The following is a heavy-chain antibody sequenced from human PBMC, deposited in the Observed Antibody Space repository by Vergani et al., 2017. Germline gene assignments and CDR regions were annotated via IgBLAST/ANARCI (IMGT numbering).Heavy chain of an antibody. D-gene: IGHD5-18*01. CDR3: ARVRGYTYGYKDP. V-gene: IGHV4-59*12. CDR1: GGSISSYY. J-gene: IGHJ5*02. Sequence: QVQLQESGPGLVKPSETLSLTCTVSGGSISSYYWSWIRQPPGKGLEWIGYSYYSGSTNYNPSLKSRVTISVDTSKNQFSLKLSSVTAADTAVYYCARVRGYTYGYKDPWGQGTLVTVSS. CDR2: SYYSGST.